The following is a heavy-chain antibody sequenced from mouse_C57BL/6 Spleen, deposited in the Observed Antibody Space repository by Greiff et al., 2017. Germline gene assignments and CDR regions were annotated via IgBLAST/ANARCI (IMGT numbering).Heavy chain of an antibody. D-gene: IGHD2-3*01. CDR1: GFTFSSYA. CDR2: ISDGGSYT. Sequence: EVKLMESGGGLVKPGGSLKLSCAASGFTFSSYAMSWVRQTPEKRLEWVATISDGGSYTYYPDNVKGRFTISRDNAKNNLYLQMSHLKSEDTAMYYCARDDGYRFDYWGQGTTLTVSS. V-gene: IGHV5-4*01. J-gene: IGHJ2*01. CDR3: ARDDGYRFDY.